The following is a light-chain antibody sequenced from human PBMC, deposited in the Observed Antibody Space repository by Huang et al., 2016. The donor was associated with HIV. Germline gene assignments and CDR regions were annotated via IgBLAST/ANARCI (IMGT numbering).Light chain of an antibody. Sequence: EIVLTQSPGTLSLSPGERATLSCRASQSVRSIYLAWYQKKPGQAPRLLIYGASSRATGIPDRFSGRGSGTDFTLTIGRLEPEDFAVYYCHQYGGSPGTFGQGTKLEIK. V-gene: IGKV3-20*01. CDR1: QSVRSIY. J-gene: IGKJ2*01. CDR2: GAS. CDR3: HQYGGSPGT.